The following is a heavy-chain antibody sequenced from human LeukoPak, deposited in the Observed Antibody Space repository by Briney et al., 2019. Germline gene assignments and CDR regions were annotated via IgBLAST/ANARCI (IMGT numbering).Heavy chain of an antibody. CDR2: MNYSGST. J-gene: IGHJ3*02. Sequence: SETLSLTCTVSGGSISSYHWSWIRQPPGKGLEWIGSMNYSGSTNYKPSLKSRVTISVDTSKNQLSLKLSSVTAAETAVYYCARHAYYYDRSGSYEAFDIWGQGTMVTVSS. D-gene: IGHD3-22*01. CDR1: GGSISSYH. V-gene: IGHV4-59*08. CDR3: ARHAYYYDRSGSYEAFDI.